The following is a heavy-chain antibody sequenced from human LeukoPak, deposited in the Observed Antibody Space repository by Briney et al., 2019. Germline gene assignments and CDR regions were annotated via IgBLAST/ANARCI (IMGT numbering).Heavy chain of an antibody. CDR3: ARRNYGTPDY. Sequence: GGSLRLSCAASGFTFSDYYMSWIRQAPGKGLEWVSYISSSSSYTNYADSVKGRFTISRDNAKNSLYLQMNSLGAEDTAVYYCARRNYGTPDYWGQGTLVTVSS. J-gene: IGHJ4*02. V-gene: IGHV3-11*03. CDR2: ISSSSSYT. D-gene: IGHD1-1*01. CDR1: GFTFSDYY.